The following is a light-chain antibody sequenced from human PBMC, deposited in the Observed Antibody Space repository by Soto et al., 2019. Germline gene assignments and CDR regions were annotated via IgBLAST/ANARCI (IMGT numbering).Light chain of an antibody. CDR3: QQYKNWPPLT. J-gene: IGKJ4*01. CDR1: QSVSRN. V-gene: IGKV3-15*01. Sequence: ETVMTQSPATLSVSPGERATLSCRASQSVSRNLAWYQQKPGQAPRLLIYGASTRATGIPARFSGSGSGTDFTLTISSLQSEDFAVYFCQQYKNWPPLTFGGGTKVEIK. CDR2: GAS.